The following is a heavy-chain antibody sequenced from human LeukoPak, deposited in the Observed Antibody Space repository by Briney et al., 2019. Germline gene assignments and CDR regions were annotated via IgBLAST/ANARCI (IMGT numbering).Heavy chain of an antibody. Sequence: GGSLRLSCAASGFTFSSYAMSWVRQAPGKGLEWVSSISSSSSYIYYADSVKGRFTISRDNAKNSLYLQMNSLRAEDTAVYYCASDLNIAVADYWGQGTLVTVSS. CDR3: ASDLNIAVADY. D-gene: IGHD6-19*01. J-gene: IGHJ4*02. CDR2: ISSSSSYI. CDR1: GFTFSSYA. V-gene: IGHV3-21*01.